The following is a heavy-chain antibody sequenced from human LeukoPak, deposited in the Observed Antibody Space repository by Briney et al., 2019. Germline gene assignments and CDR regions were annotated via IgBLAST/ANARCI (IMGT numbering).Heavy chain of an antibody. J-gene: IGHJ4*02. D-gene: IGHD5-18*01. CDR1: GFTFSDYY. Sequence: GGSLRLSCAASGFTFSDYYMSWIRQAPGKGLECVSYISSSGSTIYYADSVKGRFTISRDNAKNSLYLQMNSLRAEDTAVYYCARNSYGYKYYFDYWGRGTLVIVSS. CDR2: ISSSGSTI. V-gene: IGHV3-11*01. CDR3: ARNSYGYKYYFDY.